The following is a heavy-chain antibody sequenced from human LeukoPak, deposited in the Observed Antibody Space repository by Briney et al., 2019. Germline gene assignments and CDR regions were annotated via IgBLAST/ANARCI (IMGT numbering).Heavy chain of an antibody. CDR2: ITGNTGNT. CDR3: AKRYSGSSGLYNFDY. Sequence: AGGSLRLSCAASGFTFSSYAMTWVRQPPGKGLEGVSSITGNTGNTYYADSVKGRFTISRDNSKNTLYLQMNSLRAEDTAVYYCAKRYSGSSGLYNFDYWGQGTLVTVSS. V-gene: IGHV3-23*01. D-gene: IGHD1-26*01. J-gene: IGHJ4*02. CDR1: GFTFSSYA.